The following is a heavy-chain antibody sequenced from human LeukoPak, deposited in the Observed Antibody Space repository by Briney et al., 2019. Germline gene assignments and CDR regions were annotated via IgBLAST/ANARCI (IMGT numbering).Heavy chain of an antibody. J-gene: IGHJ4*02. Sequence: ASVKVSCKASGYTFTRYGITWVRQAPGRGLEWMGWISTVNGDTNYAHNLQGRATMTTDTSTTTAYMELKNLRSDDTAVYYCARGIAPDQYWGQGTLVTVSS. D-gene: IGHD1-14*01. V-gene: IGHV1-18*04. CDR3: ARGIAPDQY. CDR2: ISTVNGDT. CDR1: GYTFTRYG.